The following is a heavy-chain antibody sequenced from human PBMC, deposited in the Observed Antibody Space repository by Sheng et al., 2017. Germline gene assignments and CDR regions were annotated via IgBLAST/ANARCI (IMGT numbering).Heavy chain of an antibody. CDR1: GGTFSSYA. Sequence: QVQLVQSGAEVKKPGSSVKVSCKASGGTFSSYAISWVRQAPGQGLEWMGGIIPILGIANYAQKFQGRVTITADKSTSTAYMELSSLRSEDTAVYYCARDIVATIRPYYFDYWGQGTLVTVSS. J-gene: IGHJ4*02. V-gene: IGHV1-69*04. D-gene: IGHD5-12*01. CDR2: IIPILGIA. CDR3: ARDIVATIRPYYFDY.